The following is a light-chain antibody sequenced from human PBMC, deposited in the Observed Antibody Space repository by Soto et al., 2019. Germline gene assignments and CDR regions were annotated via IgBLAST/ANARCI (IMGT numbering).Light chain of an antibody. J-gene: IGKJ3*01. CDR2: GAS. Sequence: EIVLTQSPGTLSLSPGERATLSCRASQSVSSSYLTWYQQKPGQAPRLLIYGASNRATGIPDRFSGSGSGTDFTLTISRLEPEDFAVYYCQHYGSSLFTFGPGTTVDIK. V-gene: IGKV3-20*01. CDR3: QHYGSSLFT. CDR1: QSVSSSY.